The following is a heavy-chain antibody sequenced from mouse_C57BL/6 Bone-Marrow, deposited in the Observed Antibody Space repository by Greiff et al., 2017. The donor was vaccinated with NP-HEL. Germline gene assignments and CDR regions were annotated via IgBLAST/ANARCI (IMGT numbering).Heavy chain of an antibody. CDR1: GYTFTDYY. CDR3: AESYYYGSPWYFDV. D-gene: IGHD1-1*01. Sequence: QVQLKESGAELVRPGASVKLSCKASGYTFTDYYINWVKQRPGQGLEWIARIYPGSGNTYYNEKFKGKATLTAEKSSSTAYMQLSSLTSEDSAVYFCAESYYYGSPWYFDVWGTGTTVTVSS. V-gene: IGHV1-76*01. CDR2: IYPGSGNT. J-gene: IGHJ1*03.